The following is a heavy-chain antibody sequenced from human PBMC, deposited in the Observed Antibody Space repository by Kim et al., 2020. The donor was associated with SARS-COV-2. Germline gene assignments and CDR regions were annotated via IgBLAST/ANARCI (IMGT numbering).Heavy chain of an antibody. CDR3: ARGGPYSSSSQGPPDY. Sequence: SETLSLTCAVYGGSFSGYYWSWIRQPPGKGLEWIGEINHSGSTNYNPSLKSRVTISVDTSKNQFSLKLSSVTAADTAVYYCARGGPYSSSSQGPPDYWGQGTLVTVSS. CDR1: GGSFSGYY. V-gene: IGHV4-34*01. CDR2: INHSGST. J-gene: IGHJ4*02. D-gene: IGHD6-6*01.